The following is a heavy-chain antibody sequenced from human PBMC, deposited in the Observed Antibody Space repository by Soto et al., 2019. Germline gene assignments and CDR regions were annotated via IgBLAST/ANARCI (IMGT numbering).Heavy chain of an antibody. J-gene: IGHJ4*02. CDR1: GGTISSGGYY. D-gene: IGHD2-2*01. CDR2: IYYSGST. Sequence: QVQLQESGPGLVKPSQTLSLTCTVSGGTISSGGYYWSWIRQHPGKGLEWIGYIYYSGSTYYNPSLNSRVTIAVDTAKNQSSRKLSSVTAADTAVYYCARGRSSTSPYPIGYWGQGTLVTVSS. V-gene: IGHV4-31*03. CDR3: ARGRSSTSPYPIGY.